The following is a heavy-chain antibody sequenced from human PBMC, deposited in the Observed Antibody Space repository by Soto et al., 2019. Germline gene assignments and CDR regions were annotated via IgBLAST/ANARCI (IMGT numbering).Heavy chain of an antibody. Sequence: HPGGSLRLSCAASGFTFDDYAMHWVRQAPGKGLEWVSGISWNSGSIGYADSVKGRFTISRDNAKNSLYLQMNSLRAEDTALYYCAKDLRRSGGSYGSGSYYRGPAYYYYMDVWGKGTTVTVSS. J-gene: IGHJ6*03. CDR2: ISWNSGSI. V-gene: IGHV3-9*01. CDR3: AKDLRRSGGSYGSGSYYRGPAYYYYMDV. D-gene: IGHD3-10*01. CDR1: GFTFDDYA.